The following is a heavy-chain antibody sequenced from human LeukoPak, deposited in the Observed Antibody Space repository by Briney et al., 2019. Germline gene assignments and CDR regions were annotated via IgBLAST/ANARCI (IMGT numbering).Heavy chain of an antibody. CDR3: ARGGIQLWLPSSDNWFDP. CDR1: GYTFTSYG. V-gene: IGHV1-18*01. Sequence: ASVKVSCKASGYTFTSYGISWVRQAPGQGLEWMGWISAYNGNTNYAQKLQGRVTMTTDTSTSTAYMELRSLRSDDTGVYYCARGGIQLWLPSSDNWFDPWGQGTLVTVSS. CDR2: ISAYNGNT. D-gene: IGHD5-18*01. J-gene: IGHJ5*02.